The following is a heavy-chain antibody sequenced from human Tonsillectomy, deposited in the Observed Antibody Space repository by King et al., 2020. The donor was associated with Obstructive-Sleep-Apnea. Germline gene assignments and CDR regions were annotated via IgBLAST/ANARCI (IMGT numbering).Heavy chain of an antibody. D-gene: IGHD2-8*01. CDR3: AGGLWDGVGDY. CDR1: GFTFSRYG. J-gene: IGHJ4*02. V-gene: IGHV3-7*01. CDR2: IKEDGGEI. Sequence: VQLVESGGGLVQPGGSLRLSCAGSGFTFSRYGMSWVRQAPGKGLEWVANIKEDGGEIYNVDSVKGRFTISRDNAKNLLYLQMNSLRAEDTDVYYCAGGLWDGVGDYWGQGPLVTVSS.